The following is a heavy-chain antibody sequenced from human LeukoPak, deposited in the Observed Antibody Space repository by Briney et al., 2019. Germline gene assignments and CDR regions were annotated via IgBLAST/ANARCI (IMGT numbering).Heavy chain of an antibody. Sequence: SETLSLTCTVSGGSISSYYWSWIRQPAGKGLEWIGRIYTSGSTNYNPSLKSRVTMSVYTSKNQFSLKLSSVTAADTAVYYRARDVYGSGYNWFDPWGQGTLVTVSS. J-gene: IGHJ5*02. D-gene: IGHD3-10*01. CDR1: GGSISSYY. CDR2: IYTSGST. CDR3: ARDVYGSGYNWFDP. V-gene: IGHV4-4*07.